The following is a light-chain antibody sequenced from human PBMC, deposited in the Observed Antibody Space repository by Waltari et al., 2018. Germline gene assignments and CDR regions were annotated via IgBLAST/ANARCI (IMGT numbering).Light chain of an antibody. V-gene: IGKV3-11*01. CDR3: QQRSDWLLT. Sequence: CRGSQGVSSYLAWYQQKSGQAPRLPIYDASNRATGIPARFSGGGSGTDFTLTISSLEPEDFAVYYCQQRSDWLLTFGGGTKVEIK. J-gene: IGKJ4*01. CDR1: QGVSSY. CDR2: DAS.